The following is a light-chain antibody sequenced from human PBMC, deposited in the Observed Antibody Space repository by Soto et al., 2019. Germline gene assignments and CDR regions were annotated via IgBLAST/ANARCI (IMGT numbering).Light chain of an antibody. CDR1: QAITNH. V-gene: IGKV1-33*01. CDR2: DSS. CDR3: QKHDGVPQ. Sequence: DIPVTQSPSSLSASVGDRVTITCQASQAITNHLNWYQHKPGKAPKLLICDSSDLETGVPSRFSGSGSGTYFTLTISSLQPEDIATYYCQKHDGVPQFGPGTRIDIK. J-gene: IGKJ3*01.